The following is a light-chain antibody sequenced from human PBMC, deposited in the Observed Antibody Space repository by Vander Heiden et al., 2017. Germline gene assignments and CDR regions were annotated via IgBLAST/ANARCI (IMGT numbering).Light chain of an antibody. CDR2: SNN. CDR1: RSNIGSNT. Sequence: HSVLTQPPPASGPHGQRVTIPCYRSRSNIGSNTVTWYQQLPGTAPKLLIYSNNQRPSGVPDRFSGSKSGTSASLAISGLQSEDEADYYCAAWDDSLGLVFGGGTKLTVL. J-gene: IGLJ2*01. CDR3: AAWDDSLGLV. V-gene: IGLV1-44*01.